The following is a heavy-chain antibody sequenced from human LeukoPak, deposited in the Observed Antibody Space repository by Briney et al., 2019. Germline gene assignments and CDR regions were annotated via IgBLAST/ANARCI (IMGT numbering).Heavy chain of an antibody. CDR2: IYHSGST. Sequence: SGTLSLTCAVSGGSISSSNWWSWVRQPPGKGLEWIGEIYHSGSTNYNPSLKSRVTISVDRSKNQFSLKLSSVTAADTAVYYCARDSISLGQAFDIWGQGTMVTVSS. CDR3: ARDSISLGQAFDI. J-gene: IGHJ3*02. CDR1: GGSISSSNW. D-gene: IGHD3-3*02. V-gene: IGHV4-4*02.